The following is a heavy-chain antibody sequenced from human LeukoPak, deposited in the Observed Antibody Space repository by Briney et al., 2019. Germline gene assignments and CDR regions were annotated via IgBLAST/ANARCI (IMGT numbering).Heavy chain of an antibody. J-gene: IGHJ4*02. D-gene: IGHD2-8*01. CDR2: ISGSGGNT. CDR1: GFTFSNYA. CDR3: AKGERYCIDGVCYRDY. Sequence: AVGSLRLSCAASGFTFSNYAMNWVGQVPGKGLEWVSEISGSGGNTYYADSVKGRFTISRDNTKNTLYLQMNSLRAEDTAVYYCAKGERYCIDGVCYRDYWGQGTLVTVSS. V-gene: IGHV3-23*01.